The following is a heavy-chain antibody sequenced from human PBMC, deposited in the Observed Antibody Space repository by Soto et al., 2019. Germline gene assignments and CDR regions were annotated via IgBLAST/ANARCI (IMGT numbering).Heavy chain of an antibody. CDR2: INPSGGRT. Sequence: TYFMDWVGQTKKHGLEWMGVINPSGGRTSYSQKFQGRVTITRDTSASTAYMELSSLRSEDTAVYYCARALFYYYDSSGFPPGAFDIWVQGTMVIVSS. J-gene: IGHJ3*02. D-gene: IGHD3-22*01. CDR3: ARALFYYYDSSGFPPGAFDI. V-gene: IGHV1-46*01. CDR1: TYF.